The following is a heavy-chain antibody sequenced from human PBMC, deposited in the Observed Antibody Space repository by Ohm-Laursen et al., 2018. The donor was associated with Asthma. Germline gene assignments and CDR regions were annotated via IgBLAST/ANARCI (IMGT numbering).Heavy chain of an antibody. CDR3: AREWGGMDV. CDR1: GFTFSLYA. Sequence: SLRLSCAASGFTFSLYAINWARQAPGKGLEWVSYISSDSVTIYYADSVKGRFTISRDNAKHSLYLQMTSLRAEDTAVYYCAREWGGMDVWGLGATVTVSS. V-gene: IGHV3-48*01. J-gene: IGHJ6*02. D-gene: IGHD1-26*01. CDR2: ISSDSVTI.